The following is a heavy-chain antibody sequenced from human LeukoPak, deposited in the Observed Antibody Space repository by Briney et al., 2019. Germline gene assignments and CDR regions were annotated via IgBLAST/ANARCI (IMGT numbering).Heavy chain of an antibody. Sequence: GGSLRLSCAASGFTFSSYAMSWVRQAPGKGLEWVSVISGSGGSTYYADSVKGRFTISRDNSKNTLYLQMNSLRAEDTAVYYCAKVLRFLEWSLSPFDIWGQGTMVTVSS. CDR3: AKVLRFLEWSLSPFDI. CDR1: GFTFSSYA. D-gene: IGHD3-3*01. V-gene: IGHV3-23*01. CDR2: ISGSGGST. J-gene: IGHJ3*02.